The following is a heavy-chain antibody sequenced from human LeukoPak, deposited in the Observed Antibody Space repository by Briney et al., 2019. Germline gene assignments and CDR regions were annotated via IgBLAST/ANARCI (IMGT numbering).Heavy chain of an antibody. V-gene: IGHV4-59*01. CDR1: GGSISSYY. D-gene: IGHD3-22*01. J-gene: IGHJ4*02. CDR3: ARGSDYYDSSGYYYYFDY. CDR2: IYYSGST. Sequence: PSETLSLTCTVSGGSISSYYRSWIRQPPGKGLEWIGYIYYSGSTNYNPSLKSRVTISVDTSKNQFSLKLSSVTAADTAVYYCARGSDYYDSSGYYYYFDYWGQGTLVTVSS.